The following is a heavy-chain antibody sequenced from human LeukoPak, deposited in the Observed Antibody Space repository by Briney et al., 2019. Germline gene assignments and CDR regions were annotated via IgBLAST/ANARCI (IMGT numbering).Heavy chain of an antibody. CDR2: VNPNSGDT. Sequence: GASVKVSCKASVYTFTSYDVNWVRQATEQGLEWMGWVNPNSGDTAYAQNFQGRVTMTRDTSINTAYMELSSLRSEDTAVYYCARGAWTSSFDYWGQGTLVTVSS. D-gene: IGHD6-6*01. V-gene: IGHV1-8*01. J-gene: IGHJ4*02. CDR3: ARGAWTSSFDY. CDR1: VYTFTSYD.